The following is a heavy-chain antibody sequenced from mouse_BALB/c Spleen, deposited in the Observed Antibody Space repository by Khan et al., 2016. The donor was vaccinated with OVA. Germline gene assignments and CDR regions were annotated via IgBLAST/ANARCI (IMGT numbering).Heavy chain of an antibody. CDR1: GFTFSTYG. J-gene: IGHJ3*01. D-gene: IGHD1-1*01. Sequence: EVQGVESGGDLVKPGGSLKLSCAASGFTFSTYGMSWVRQTADRRLEWVATVSTGGSYTYYPDSVKGRFTISRDTAKNTLYLQMNSLKSEDTAMVYCTRLAYYYDSEGFAYWGQGTLVTVSA. CDR2: VSTGGSYT. CDR3: TRLAYYYDSEGFAY. V-gene: IGHV5-6*01.